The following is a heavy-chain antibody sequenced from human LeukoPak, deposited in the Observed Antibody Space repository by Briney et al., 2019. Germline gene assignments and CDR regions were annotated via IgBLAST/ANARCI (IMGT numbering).Heavy chain of an antibody. D-gene: IGHD3-10*01. Sequence: SETLSLTCTVSGGSLSSSNYYWGWIRQPPGKGLEWIGSIYYSGSTFYNPSLKSRVTISVDTSKNQFSLKMSSVTAADTAVYYCVRHWTGLLWFGYWGQGTLVTVSS. CDR1: GGSLSSSNYY. CDR2: IYYSGST. CDR3: VRHWTGLLWFGY. J-gene: IGHJ4*02. V-gene: IGHV4-39*01.